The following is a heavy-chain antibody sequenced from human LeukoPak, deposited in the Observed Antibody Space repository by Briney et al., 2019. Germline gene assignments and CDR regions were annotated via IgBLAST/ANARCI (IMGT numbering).Heavy chain of an antibody. V-gene: IGHV4-30-4*08. CDR1: GGSISSGDYY. Sequence: SETLSLTCTVSGGSISSGDYYWSWIRQPPGKGLEWIGYIYYSGSTYYNPSLKSRVTISVDTSKNQFSLKLSSVTAADTAVYYCARHGITGTRPLDYWGQGTLVTVSS. J-gene: IGHJ4*02. CDR2: IYYSGST. D-gene: IGHD1-20*01. CDR3: ARHGITGTRPLDY.